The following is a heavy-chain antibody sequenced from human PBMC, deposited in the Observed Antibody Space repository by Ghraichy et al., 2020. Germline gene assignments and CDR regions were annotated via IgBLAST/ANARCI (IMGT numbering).Heavy chain of an antibody. J-gene: IGHJ5*02. CDR3: AAANYYGSGSYYNWFDP. CDR1: GGSFSGYY. D-gene: IGHD3-10*01. V-gene: IGHV4-34*01. Sequence: SETLSLTCAVYGGSFSGYYWSWIRQPPGKGLEWIGEINHSGSTNYNPSLKSRVTISVDTSKNQFSLKLSSVTAADTAVYYCAAANYYGSGSYYNWFDPWGQGTLVTVSS. CDR2: INHSGST.